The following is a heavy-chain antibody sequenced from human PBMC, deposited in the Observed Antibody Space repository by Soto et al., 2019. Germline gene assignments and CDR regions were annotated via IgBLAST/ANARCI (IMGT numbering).Heavy chain of an antibody. CDR2: ISAYNGNT. V-gene: IGHV1-18*01. CDR1: GYTFTSYG. D-gene: IGHD2-2*01. Sequence: GASVKVSCKASGYTFTSYGINWVRQAPGQGLEWMGWISAYNGNTNYAQKLQGRVTMTTDTSTTTAYMELRSLRSDDTAVYYCARGTEPAAIRWFDPWGQGTQVTVSS. CDR3: ARGTEPAAIRWFDP. J-gene: IGHJ5*02.